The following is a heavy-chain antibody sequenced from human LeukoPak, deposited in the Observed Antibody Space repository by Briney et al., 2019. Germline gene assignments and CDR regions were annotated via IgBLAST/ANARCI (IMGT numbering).Heavy chain of an antibody. J-gene: IGHJ4*02. CDR1: GDIFSTRS. CDR2: IIPILGIT. V-gene: IGHV1-69*04. Sequence: GSSVKVSCKASGDIFSTRSISWVRRAPGQGLEWMGRIIPILGITNHAQKFQGRVTITADKSTSTAYMELSSLRSDDTAVYYCAGGLEVFGYGYWGQGTLVTVSS. D-gene: IGHD3-22*01. CDR3: AGGLEVFGYGY.